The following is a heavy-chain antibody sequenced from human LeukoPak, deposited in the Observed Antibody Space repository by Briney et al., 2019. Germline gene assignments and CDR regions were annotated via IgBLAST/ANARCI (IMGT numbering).Heavy chain of an antibody. Sequence: ASVKVSCKASGYTFTSYGISWVRQAPGQGLEWMGWISAYNGNTNYAQSFQGRVSMTRDTSTSTVYMELSSLRSEDTAVYYCARDRSGYYFDYWGQGTLVTVSS. CDR3: ARDRSGYYFDY. V-gene: IGHV1-18*01. J-gene: IGHJ4*02. CDR2: ISAYNGNT. D-gene: IGHD3-22*01. CDR1: GYTFTSYG.